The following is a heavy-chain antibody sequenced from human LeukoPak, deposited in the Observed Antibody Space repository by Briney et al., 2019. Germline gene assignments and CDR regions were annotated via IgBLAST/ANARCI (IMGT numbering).Heavy chain of an antibody. CDR3: ARVPGRVSVLRLSRGAFDI. CDR1: GGSISSYY. Sequence: SETLSLTCTVSGGSISSYYWSWIRQPPGKGLEWIGYIYYSGSTNYNPSLKSRVTISVDTSKNQFSLKLSSVTAADTAVYYCARVPGRVSVLRLSRGAFDIWGQGTMVTVSS. D-gene: IGHD2-15*01. V-gene: IGHV4-59*01. CDR2: IYYSGST. J-gene: IGHJ3*02.